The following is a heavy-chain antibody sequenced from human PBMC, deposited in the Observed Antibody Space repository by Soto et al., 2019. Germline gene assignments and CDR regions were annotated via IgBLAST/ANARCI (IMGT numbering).Heavy chain of an antibody. J-gene: IGHJ4*02. CDR2: ISVTPGIT. CDR1: GFTMSTYS. CDR3: SKWSGYGDL. Sequence: EMQLLESGGCLVQPGGSLRLSCAASGFTMSTYSVTWVRQAPGKGLEWVSGISVTPGITFYADSVKGRFTISRDSSINAVYLQMNSLRAEDTAMYFCSKWSGYGDLWGQGTLVTVSS. V-gene: IGHV3-23*01. D-gene: IGHD5-12*01.